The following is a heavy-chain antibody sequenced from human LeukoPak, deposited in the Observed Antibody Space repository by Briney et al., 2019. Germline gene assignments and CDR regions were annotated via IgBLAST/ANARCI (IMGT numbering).Heavy chain of an antibody. V-gene: IGHV4-59*01. CDR1: GGSISTDY. Sequence: PSETLSLTCTVSGGSISTDYWSWIRQPPGKGLEWIGYISYRGSTNYNPSLKSRVTISVDTSKNQFSLKLTSVTAADTAVFYCARDTSGWLSAFDIWGQGTMVTVSS. CDR2: ISYRGST. CDR3: ARDTSGWLSAFDI. J-gene: IGHJ3*02. D-gene: IGHD6-19*01.